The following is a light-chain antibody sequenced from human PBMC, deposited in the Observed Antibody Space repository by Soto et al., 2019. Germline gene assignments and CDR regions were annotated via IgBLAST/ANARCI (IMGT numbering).Light chain of an antibody. Sequence: DIQMTQSPSSLSASVGDRVTVTCRTSQNIYNYLNWYQQKPGKAPKLLIYAASTLQSGVPSRFSGSGSGTEFALAISSLQPEDFATYYCQQLITYPQTFGQGTKVDIK. V-gene: IGKV1-9*01. CDR1: QNIYNY. J-gene: IGKJ1*01. CDR2: AAS. CDR3: QQLITYPQT.